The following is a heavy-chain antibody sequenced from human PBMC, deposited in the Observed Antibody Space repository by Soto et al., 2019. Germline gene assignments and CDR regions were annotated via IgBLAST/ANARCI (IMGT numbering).Heavy chain of an antibody. J-gene: IGHJ4*02. CDR3: ARPRFYDTPKYFLDY. CDR1: GFNFNRYA. V-gene: IGHV3-30-3*01. Sequence: QVQLVESGGGVVQPGRSLRLSCAASGFNFNRYAMHWVRQAPGKGLEWVALLSLDGSTESYADSVKGRFTISRDNSKNTLYLQMNSLIPEDTAVYYCARPRFYDTPKYFLDYWGQGTLVTVSS. CDR2: LSLDGSTE. D-gene: IGHD3-22*01.